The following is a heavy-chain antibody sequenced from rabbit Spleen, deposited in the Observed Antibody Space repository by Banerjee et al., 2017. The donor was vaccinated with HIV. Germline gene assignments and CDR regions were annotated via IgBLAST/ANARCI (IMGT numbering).Heavy chain of an antibody. CDR3: ARDAAGREDFNL. J-gene: IGHJ4*01. CDR2: IDAGKIGNT. Sequence: QEQLVESGGGLVKPGASLTLTCKASGLDFSNKYWICWVRQTPGKGLEWIACIDAGKIGNTYYASWARGRFTISKTSSTTVTLQMTSLTAADMATYFCARDAAGREDFNLWGPGTLVTVS. CDR1: GLDFSNKYW. D-gene: IGHD4-2*01. V-gene: IGHV1S45*01.